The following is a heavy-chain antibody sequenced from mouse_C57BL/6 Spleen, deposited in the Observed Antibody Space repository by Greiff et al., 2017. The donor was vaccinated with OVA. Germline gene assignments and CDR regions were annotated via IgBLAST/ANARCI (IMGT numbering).Heavy chain of an antibody. D-gene: IGHD2-5*01. V-gene: IGHV5-4*03. CDR1: GFTFSSYA. J-gene: IGHJ4*01. CDR3: ARSYYSKIYAMDY. CDR2: ISDGGSYT. Sequence: EVKVVESGGGLVKPGGSLKLSCAASGFTFSSYAMSWVRQTPEKRLEWVATISDGGSYTYYPDNVKGRFTISRDNAKNNLYLQMSHLKSEDTAMYYCARSYYSKIYAMDYWGQGTSVTVSS.